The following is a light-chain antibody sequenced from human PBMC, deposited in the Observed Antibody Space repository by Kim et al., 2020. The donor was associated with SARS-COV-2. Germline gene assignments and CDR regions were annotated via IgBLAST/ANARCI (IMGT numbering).Light chain of an antibody. J-gene: IGLJ3*02. CDR3: CSSAGTSWV. CDR1: SSDGGGYNY. CDR2: DVT. Sequence: PGRSVTRSSTGASSDGGGYNYVSWFQQHPGKAPKLIIYDVTKRPSGVPDRFSGSKSGNTASLTISGLQADDEADYYCCSSAGTSWVFGGGTKLTVL. V-gene: IGLV2-11*03.